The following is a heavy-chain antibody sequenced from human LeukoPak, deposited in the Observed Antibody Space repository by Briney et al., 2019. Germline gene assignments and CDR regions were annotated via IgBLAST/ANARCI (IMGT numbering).Heavy chain of an antibody. V-gene: IGHV3-72*01. D-gene: IGHD3-10*01. CDR2: AKNKVNSYTT. J-gene: IGHJ4*02. CDR1: GFIFSDHY. CDR3: VKSPLYYYGSGTSVYFDY. Sequence: PGGSLRLSCAASGFIFSDHYMDWVRQAPGKGLEWVGRAKNKVNSYTTLYAASVKGRFTISRDDSKNSLYLQMNSLRTEDTAVYYCVKSPLYYYGSGTSVYFDYWGQGTLVTVSS.